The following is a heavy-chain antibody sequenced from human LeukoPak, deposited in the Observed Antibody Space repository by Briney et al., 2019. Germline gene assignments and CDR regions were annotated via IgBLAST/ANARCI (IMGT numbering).Heavy chain of an antibody. D-gene: IGHD4-23*01. CDR2: IYNSGSA. V-gene: IGHV4-59*01. CDR1: GGSLSNYY. J-gene: IGHJ4*02. Sequence: SETLSLTCTVSGGSLSNYYWNWVRQPPGEGLEWIGYIYNSGSANYNPSLKSRVTMSVNTSKTQFSLNLSSVTAADTAVYYCARGNKRAIDYWGQGTLVTVSS. CDR3: ARGNKRAIDY.